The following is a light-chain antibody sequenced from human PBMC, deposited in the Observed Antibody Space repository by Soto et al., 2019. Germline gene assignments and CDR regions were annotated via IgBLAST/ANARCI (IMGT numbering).Light chain of an antibody. Sequence: QSALTQPRSVSGSPGQSVTISCTGTSSDVGVNNYVSWYQQHPGKAPTLMIYDVSKRPSGVPDRFSGSKSGNTASLTLSGLQAEDEADYYCCSYAGSYTGVFGTGTKLTVL. CDR2: DVS. CDR1: SSDVGVNNY. CDR3: CSYAGSYTGV. J-gene: IGLJ1*01. V-gene: IGLV2-11*01.